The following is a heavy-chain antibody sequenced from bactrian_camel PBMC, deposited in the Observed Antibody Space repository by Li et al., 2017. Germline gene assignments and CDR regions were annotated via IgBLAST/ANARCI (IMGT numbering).Heavy chain of an antibody. CDR2: IDSDTVTT. CDR1: GSYKRGSMC. D-gene: IGHD4*01. V-gene: IGHV3S40*01. J-gene: IGHJ4*01. Sequence: VQLVESGGGSVQAGGSLSLSCTINGSYKRGSMCMGWSRQVPGKEREGVAAIDSDTVTTNYADSAKGRFTISKDSAENTVYLQMNGLKPEDTAMYYCAASRLGSTINWRQERRYGYWGQGTQVTVS. CDR3: AASRLGSTINWRQERRYGY.